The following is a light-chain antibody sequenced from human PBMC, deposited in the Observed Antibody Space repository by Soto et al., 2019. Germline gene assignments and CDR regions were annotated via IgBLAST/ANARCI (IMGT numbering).Light chain of an antibody. Sequence: DIQMTQSPSSLSASVGDRVTISCRTSHSIRTYLNWYQQKLGKAPKVLIYAASNLQSGVPSRFSGSGSGTDFTLTISSLQPEDFATYYCQQGYNTSPPFGPGTKVEI. CDR1: HSIRTY. CDR3: QQGYNTSPP. CDR2: AAS. V-gene: IGKV1-39*01. J-gene: IGKJ3*01.